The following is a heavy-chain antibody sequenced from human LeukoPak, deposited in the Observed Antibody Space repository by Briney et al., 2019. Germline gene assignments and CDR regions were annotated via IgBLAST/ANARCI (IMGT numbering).Heavy chain of an antibody. D-gene: IGHD3-10*01. Sequence: SETLSLTCAVYGGSFSGYYWSWIRQPPGKGLEWIGEINHSGSTNYNPSLKSRVTISVDTSKNQFSLKLSSVTAADTAVYYCARFDLWFGESYYFDYWGQGTLVTVSS. CDR1: GGSFSGYY. J-gene: IGHJ4*02. CDR3: ARFDLWFGESYYFDY. CDR2: INHSGST. V-gene: IGHV4-34*01.